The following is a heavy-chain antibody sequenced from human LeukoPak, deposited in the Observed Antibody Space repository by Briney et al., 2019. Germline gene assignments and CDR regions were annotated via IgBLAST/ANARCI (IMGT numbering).Heavy chain of an antibody. CDR3: ARVLLWFGELLPYYMDV. CDR2: MNPNSGNT. CDR1: GYTFTSYD. Sequence: GSVRVSCKASGYTFTSYDINWVRQATGQGLEWMGWMNPNSGNTGYAQKFQGRVTITRNTSISTAYMEMSSLRSEDTAVYYCARVLLWFGELLPYYMDVWGKGTTVTVSS. J-gene: IGHJ6*03. D-gene: IGHD3-10*01. V-gene: IGHV1-8*03.